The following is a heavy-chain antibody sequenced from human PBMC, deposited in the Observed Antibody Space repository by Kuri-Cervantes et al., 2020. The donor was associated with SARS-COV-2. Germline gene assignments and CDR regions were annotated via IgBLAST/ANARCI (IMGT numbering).Heavy chain of an antibody. D-gene: IGHD4-17*01. CDR1: GGSINRSPYY. CDR3: ARGTTVTTFFDY. CDR2: IYYSGTT. J-gene: IGHJ4*02. Sequence: LRLSCTVSGGSINRSPYYWSWIRQHPGKGLEWIGYIYYSGTTYYNPSLKSLVTISIDTSKNQFSLRLSSVTAADTAVYYCARGTTVTTFFDYWGQGTLVTVSS. V-gene: IGHV4-31*01.